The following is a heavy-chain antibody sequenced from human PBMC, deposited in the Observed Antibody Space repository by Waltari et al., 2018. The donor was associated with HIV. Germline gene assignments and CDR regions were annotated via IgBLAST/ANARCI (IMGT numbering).Heavy chain of an antibody. Sequence: EVQLVESGGGLVQPGGSLSLSCAAYGLAFNNYLMCWVRQAPGKGREGVANLNQTGNVKYSFDSGKGRFTISRDNAKNSLFLQMTSLRAEDTAVYYCARDGYSDWDVDYWGQGTLVTVSS. V-gene: IGHV3-7*01. D-gene: IGHD4-17*01. CDR3: ARDGYSDWDVDY. CDR1: GLAFNNYL. CDR2: LNQTGNVK. J-gene: IGHJ4*02.